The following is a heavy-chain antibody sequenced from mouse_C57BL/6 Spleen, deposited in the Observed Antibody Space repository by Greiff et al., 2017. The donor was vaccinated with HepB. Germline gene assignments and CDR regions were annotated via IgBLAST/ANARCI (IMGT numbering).Heavy chain of an antibody. CDR2: IDPENGDT. V-gene: IGHV14-4*01. J-gene: IGHJ3*01. CDR3: TRNWERAY. CDR1: GFNIKDDY. D-gene: IGHD4-1*01. Sequence: LQQSGAELVRPGASVKLSCTASGFNIKDDYMHWVKQRPEQGLEWIGWIDPENGDTEYASKFQGKATITADTSSNTAYLQLSSLTSEDTAVYYCTRNWERAYWGQGTLVTVSA.